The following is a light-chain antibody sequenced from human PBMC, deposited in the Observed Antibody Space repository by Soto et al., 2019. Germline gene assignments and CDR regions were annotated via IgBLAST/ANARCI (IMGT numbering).Light chain of an antibody. CDR1: QNVYNN. CDR2: DAS. J-gene: IGKJ5*01. Sequence: EMARTQSPATLSVSPGERAILPCRASQNVYNNLAWYQQKPGQAPRLLIFDASTRATGIPARFSGNGSGTEFTLTISGLQSEDFAIYYCQQYNKWPLITFGQGTRLEIK. CDR3: QQYNKWPLIT. V-gene: IGKV3-15*01.